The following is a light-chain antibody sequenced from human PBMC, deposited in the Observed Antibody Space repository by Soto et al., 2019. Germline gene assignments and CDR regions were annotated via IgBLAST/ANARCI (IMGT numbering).Light chain of an antibody. J-gene: IGKJ3*01. CDR2: KAS. CDR1: QSISSW. Sequence: DIQMTQSPSTLSASVGDRVTITCRASQSISSWLAWYQQKPGNAPNLLIYKASSLESGVPSRFSGSGSGTEFTLTISSLQPDDFATYYCQQYGSSHRGFTFGQGTKVDIK. CDR3: QQYGSSHRGFT. V-gene: IGKV1-5*03.